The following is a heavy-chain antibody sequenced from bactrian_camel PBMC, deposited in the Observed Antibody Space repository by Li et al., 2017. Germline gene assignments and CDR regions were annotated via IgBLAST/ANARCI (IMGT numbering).Heavy chain of an antibody. V-gene: IGHV3S63*01. CDR1: SLPSKIKF. D-gene: IGHD7*01. J-gene: IGHJ4*01. CDR2: VYVGGGRT. Sequence: HVQLLESGGGSVQAGGSLRLSCITSSLPSKIKFMAWFRQAPGKEREGVAFVYVGGGRTYYADSVNARFTISQENGKNMLYPRMNSLKPDDSGTYTCAYESGTTSDLCRRRGPGGYFGQGTQVTVS.